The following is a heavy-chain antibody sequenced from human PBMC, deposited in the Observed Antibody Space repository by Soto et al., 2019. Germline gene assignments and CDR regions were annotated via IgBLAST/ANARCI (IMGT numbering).Heavy chain of an antibody. J-gene: IGHJ5*02. CDR2: INHSGST. CDR1: GGSFSGYY. Sequence: PSETLSLTCAVYGGSFSGYYWRWIRQPPGKGLEWIGEINHSGSTNYNPSLKSRVTISVDTSKNQFSLKLSSVTAADTAVYYCARGLVVVVAATLGWFDPWGQGTLVTVSS. V-gene: IGHV4-34*01. CDR3: ARGLVVVVAATLGWFDP. D-gene: IGHD2-15*01.